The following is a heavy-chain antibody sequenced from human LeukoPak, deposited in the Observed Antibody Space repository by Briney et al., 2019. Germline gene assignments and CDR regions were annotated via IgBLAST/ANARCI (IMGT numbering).Heavy chain of an antibody. D-gene: IGHD4-23*01. CDR1: GFTFGDYA. J-gene: IGHJ1*01. CDR3: ARAVDYGGNSNYFQH. V-gene: IGHV4-34*01. CDR2: INHSGST. Sequence: LRLSCTASGFTFGDYAMSWIRQPPGKGLEWIGEINHSGSTNYNPSLKSRVTISVDTSKNQFSLKLSSVTAADTAVYYCARAVDYGGNSNYFQHWGQGTLVTVSS.